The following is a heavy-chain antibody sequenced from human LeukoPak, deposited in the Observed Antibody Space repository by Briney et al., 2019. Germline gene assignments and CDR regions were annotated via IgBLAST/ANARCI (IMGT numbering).Heavy chain of an antibody. Sequence: PGGSLRLYCAASGFTFSTFHIDWVRQAPGKGLEWVAVISYDGNNKYFADSVKGRFTISRDNSQNTLYLQMNNLRIEDTAVYYCARGGNGWSLNYYFDYWGQGTLVTVSS. J-gene: IGHJ4*02. D-gene: IGHD6-19*01. CDR2: ISYDGNNK. CDR3: ARGGNGWSLNYYFDY. CDR1: GFTFSTFH. V-gene: IGHV3-30-3*01.